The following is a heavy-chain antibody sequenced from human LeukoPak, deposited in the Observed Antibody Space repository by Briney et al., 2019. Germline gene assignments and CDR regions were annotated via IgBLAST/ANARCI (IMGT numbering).Heavy chain of an antibody. CDR1: GYTFTGYY. Sequence: ASVKVSCKASGYTFTGYYMHWVRQAPGQGLEWMGWINPNSGGTDYAQKFQGRVTTTRDTSISTAYMELSRLRSDDTAVYYCARFTSYGDSSGWIDDAFDIWGQGTMVTVSS. J-gene: IGHJ3*02. CDR2: INPNSGGT. CDR3: ARFTSYGDSSGWIDDAFDI. D-gene: IGHD6-19*01. V-gene: IGHV1-2*02.